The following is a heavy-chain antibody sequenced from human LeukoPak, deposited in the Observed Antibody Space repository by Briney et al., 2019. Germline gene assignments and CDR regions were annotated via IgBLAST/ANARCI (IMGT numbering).Heavy chain of an antibody. V-gene: IGHV1-18*01. CDR2: ISAYNSNT. Sequence: ASVTVSCTASGYTFTSYGITWVRQAPGQGLEWMGWISAYNSNTNYAQKLQGRVTMTTDTSTSTAYMELRSLRSDDTAVYYCARSRSVPTVTPKYYFDYWGQGTLVTVSS. CDR1: GYTFTSYG. CDR3: ARSRSVPTVTPKYYFDY. J-gene: IGHJ4*02. D-gene: IGHD4-17*01.